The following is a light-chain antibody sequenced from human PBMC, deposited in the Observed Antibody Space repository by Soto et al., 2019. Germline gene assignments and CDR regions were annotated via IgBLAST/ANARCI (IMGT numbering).Light chain of an antibody. V-gene: IGKV2-28*01. CDR3: MQALQTPQFT. Sequence: DIVMTQSPLSLPVTPGEPASISCRSSQSLLHSNGYNYLDWYLQKPGQSPQLLIYLGSNRASGVPDRFSGSGSGTDFTLKISRVKAEDVGVYYCMQALQTPQFTFGPGTKVDIK. CDR1: QSLLHSNGYNY. CDR2: LGS. J-gene: IGKJ3*01.